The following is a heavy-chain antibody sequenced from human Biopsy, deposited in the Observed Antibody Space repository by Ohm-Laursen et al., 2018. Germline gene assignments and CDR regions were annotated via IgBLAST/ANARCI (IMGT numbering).Heavy chain of an antibody. CDR1: GYTFTGQY. CDR3: AKGQDLRGGAEYFQH. V-gene: IGHV1-2*02. J-gene: IGHJ1*01. D-gene: IGHD2-15*01. Sequence: AASVKASCQASGYTFTGQYLHWVRQVPGQGLEWIGWINPHSGTTKFAQDFQGRVTMTRDTSITTAYMELRRLRSDGTAVYYCAKGQDLRGGAEYFQHWGQGALVTVSS. CDR2: INPHSGTT.